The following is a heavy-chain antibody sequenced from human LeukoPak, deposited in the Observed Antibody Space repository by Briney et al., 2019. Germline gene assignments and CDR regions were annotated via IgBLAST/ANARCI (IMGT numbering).Heavy chain of an antibody. CDR2: IIPILGIA. Sequence: ASVKVSCKASGGTFSNYAISWVRQAPGQGLEWMGRIIPILGIANYAQKFQGRVTITADKSTSTAYMELSSLRSEDTAVYYCAKPGDGMDVWGQGTTVTVSS. CDR1: GGTFSNYA. D-gene: IGHD1-14*01. V-gene: IGHV1-69*04. J-gene: IGHJ6*02. CDR3: AKPGDGMDV.